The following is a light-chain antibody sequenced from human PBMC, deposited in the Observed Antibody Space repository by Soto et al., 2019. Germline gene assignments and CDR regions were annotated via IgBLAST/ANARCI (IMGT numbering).Light chain of an antibody. CDR2: DVS. V-gene: IGLV2-14*01. Sequence: QSALTQPASVSGSPGQSITISCTGTSSDIDAYNYVSWYQQHPGKAPKLMIYDVSNRPSGISNRFSGSKSGNTASLTISGLQAEVEADYYCGSYTTSSNYVFGTGTKVTVL. J-gene: IGLJ1*01. CDR1: SSDIDAYNY. CDR3: GSYTTSSNYV.